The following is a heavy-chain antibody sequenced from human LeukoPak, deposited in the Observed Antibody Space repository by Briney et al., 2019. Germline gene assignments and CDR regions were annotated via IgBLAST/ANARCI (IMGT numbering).Heavy chain of an antibody. CDR3: AKGDYGYYYYMDV. V-gene: IGHV3-23*01. CDR1: GLTLSSYA. J-gene: IGHJ6*03. D-gene: IGHD4-17*01. CDR2: MSGSGAGT. Sequence: GGSLRLSCAASGLTLSSYAMKWVRQAPGKGLEWVSTMSGSGAGTYYADSVKGRFTISRDNSKNTVYLQMNSLRADDTAIYYCAKGDYGYYYYMDVWGKGTTVTVSS.